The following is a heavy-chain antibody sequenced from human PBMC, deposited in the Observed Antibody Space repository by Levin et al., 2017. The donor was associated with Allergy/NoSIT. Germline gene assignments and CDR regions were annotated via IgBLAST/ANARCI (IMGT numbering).Heavy chain of an antibody. V-gene: IGHV1-2*02. CDR2: INPNSGGT. Sequence: GESLKISCKASGYTFTGYYMHWVRQAPGQGLEWMGWINPNSGGTNYAQKFQGRVTMTRDTSISTAYMELSRLRSDDTAVYYCARDKSAAHWGQGTMVTVSS. D-gene: IGHD6-25*01. CDR1: GYTFTGYY. CDR3: ARDKSAAH. J-gene: IGHJ3*01.